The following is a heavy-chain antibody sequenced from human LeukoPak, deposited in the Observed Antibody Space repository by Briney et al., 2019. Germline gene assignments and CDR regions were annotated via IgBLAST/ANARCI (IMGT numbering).Heavy chain of an antibody. D-gene: IGHD5-24*01. V-gene: IGHV3-7*01. J-gene: IGHJ4*02. Sequence: WGALRLSCAVSGLTFRSFLMSLVRQAPGEGGEWVANINQDGSEKYFVDSVKGRFTISRDNSKNSLHLQMNTLRAEDTALYYCARERDGRFFDYWGQGTLVTVSS. CDR2: INQDGSEK. CDR3: ARERDGRFFDY. CDR1: GLTFRSFL.